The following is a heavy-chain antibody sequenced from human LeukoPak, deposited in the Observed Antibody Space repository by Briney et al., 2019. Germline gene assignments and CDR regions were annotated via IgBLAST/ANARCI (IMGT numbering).Heavy chain of an antibody. CDR1: GYTLTELS. V-gene: IGHV1-24*01. CDR3: ATETSEKSYYYDSSGYYYLDY. CDR2: FDPEDGET. D-gene: IGHD3-22*01. J-gene: IGHJ4*02. Sequence: ASVKVSCKVSGYTLTELSMHWVRQAPGKGLEWMGGFDPEDGETIHAQKFQGRVTMTEDTSTDTAYMELSSLRSEDTAVYYCATETSEKSYYYDSSGYYYLDYWGQGTLVTVSS.